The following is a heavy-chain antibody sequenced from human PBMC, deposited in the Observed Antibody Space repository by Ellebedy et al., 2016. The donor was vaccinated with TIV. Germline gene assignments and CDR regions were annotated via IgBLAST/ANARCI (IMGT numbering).Heavy chain of an antibody. CDR2: ISSSSSTI. CDR3: ARDIKGPGIDY. D-gene: IGHD3-10*01. Sequence: GESLKISCAASGFTFSSYSMNWVRQAPGKGLEWVSYISSSSSTIYYADSVKGRFTISRDNAKNSLYLQMNSLRAEDTAVYYCARDIKGPGIDYWGQGTLVTVSS. CDR1: GFTFSSYS. J-gene: IGHJ4*02. V-gene: IGHV3-48*01.